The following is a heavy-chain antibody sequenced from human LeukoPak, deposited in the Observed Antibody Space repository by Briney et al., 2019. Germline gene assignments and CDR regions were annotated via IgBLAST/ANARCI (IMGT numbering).Heavy chain of an antibody. D-gene: IGHD6-19*01. Sequence: GGSLRLSCAVSGFTFSSYCMRWVRQAPGKGLEWVEVISYDGSNKYYADSVKGRFTISRDHSKNSLYLQMITQRAEDTAVYYCAKAGRDVVAVAGHYCYSMDVGGKGTTVTVS. V-gene: IGHV3-30*18. CDR2: ISYDGSNK. CDR1: GFTFSSYC. CDR3: AKAGRDVVAVAGHYCYSMDV. J-gene: IGHJ6*04.